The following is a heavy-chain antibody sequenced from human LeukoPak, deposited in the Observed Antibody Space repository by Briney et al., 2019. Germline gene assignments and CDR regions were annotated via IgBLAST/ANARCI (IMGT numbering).Heavy chain of an antibody. CDR1: GGSISSYY. V-gene: IGHV4-59*06. D-gene: IGHD3-22*01. CDR3: ARVPYYYDSSGYPWWWFDP. Sequence: SETLSLTCTVSGGSISSYYWSWIRQHPGKGLEWIGYIYYSGSTYYNPSLKSRVTISVDTSKNQFSLKLSSVTAADTAVYYCARVPYYYDSSGYPWWWFDPWGQGTLVTVSS. CDR2: IYYSGST. J-gene: IGHJ5*02.